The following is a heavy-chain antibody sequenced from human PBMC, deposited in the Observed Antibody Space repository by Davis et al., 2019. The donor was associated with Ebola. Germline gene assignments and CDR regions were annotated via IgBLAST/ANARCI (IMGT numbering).Heavy chain of an antibody. Sequence: PGGSLRLSCAASGFTFSSYSMNWVRQAPGKGLEWVSYISSSSSTIYYADSVKGRFTISRDNAKNSLYLQMNSLRDEDTAVYYCARGPDPYKKRQQLVPFWFDPWGQGTLVTVSS. CDR3: ARGPDPYKKRQQLVPFWFDP. V-gene: IGHV3-48*02. J-gene: IGHJ5*02. CDR1: GFTFSSYS. D-gene: IGHD6-13*01. CDR2: ISSSSSTI.